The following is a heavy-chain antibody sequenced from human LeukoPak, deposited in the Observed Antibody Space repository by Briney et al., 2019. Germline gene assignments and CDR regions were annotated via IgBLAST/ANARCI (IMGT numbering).Heavy chain of an antibody. CDR3: ARYYYGYFDY. D-gene: IGHD3-10*01. V-gene: IGHV3-53*01. CDR1: GFTVSSNY. J-gene: IGHJ4*02. CDR2: IYSGGST. Sequence: GGSLRLSCAASGFTVSSNYMSWVRQAPGKGLEWVSVIYSGGSTYHADSVKGQFTISRDNSKNTLYLQMNSLRAEDTAVYYCARYYYGYFDYWGQGTLVTVSS.